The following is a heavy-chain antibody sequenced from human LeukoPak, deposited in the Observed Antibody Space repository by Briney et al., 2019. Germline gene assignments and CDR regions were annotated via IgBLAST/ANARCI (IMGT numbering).Heavy chain of an antibody. Sequence: PGGSLRLSCAASGFTFSNAWMNWIRQAPGKGLEWVSAISGSGGSTYYADSVKGRFTISRDNSKNTLYLQMNSLRAEDTAVYYCARTVDTAMVNLFAFDIWGQGTMVTVSS. J-gene: IGHJ3*02. V-gene: IGHV3-23*01. CDR3: ARTVDTAMVNLFAFDI. CDR1: GFTFSNAW. D-gene: IGHD5-18*01. CDR2: ISGSGGST.